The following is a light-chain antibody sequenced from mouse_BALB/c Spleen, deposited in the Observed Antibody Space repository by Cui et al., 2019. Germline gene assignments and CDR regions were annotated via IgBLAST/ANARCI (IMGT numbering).Light chain of an antibody. CDR1: QDINCY. J-gene: IGKJ2*01. CDR2: RTN. CDR3: LQYDEFPYT. V-gene: IGKV14-111*01. Sequence: DITMTQSPSSMYAPLGERATITFKASQDINCYLSWFQQKPGKSPKTLIYRTNRLVDGVPSRFSGSGSGQDYSLTISSLEYEDMGIYYCLQYDEFPYTFGGGTKLEIK.